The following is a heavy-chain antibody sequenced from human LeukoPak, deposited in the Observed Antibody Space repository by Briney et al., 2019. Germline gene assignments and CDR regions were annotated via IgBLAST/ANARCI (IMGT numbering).Heavy chain of an antibody. CDR2: TSSSSSYK. V-gene: IGHV3-21*01. CDR3: ARDQPGDSSGYFSFWYFDL. D-gene: IGHD3-22*01. CDR1: GFSFSSYA. J-gene: IGHJ2*01. Sequence: GGSLRLSCAASGFSFSSYAMSWVRQAPGKGLEWVSSTSSSSSYKYYADSVKGRFTISRDNAKNSLYLQMNSLRAEDTAVYYCARDQPGDSSGYFSFWYFDLWGRGTLVTVSS.